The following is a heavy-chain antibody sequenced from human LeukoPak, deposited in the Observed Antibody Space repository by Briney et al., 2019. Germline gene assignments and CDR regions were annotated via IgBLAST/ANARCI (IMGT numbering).Heavy chain of an antibody. V-gene: IGHV3-21*01. CDR2: ISSTSAYI. J-gene: IGHJ5*01. D-gene: IGHD2-8*02. CDR3: ARVAVSGPTGWFDS. CDR1: GFTFSNYA. Sequence: GGSLRLSCAASGFTFSNYALTWVRQAPGKVLEWVSSISSTSAYIHYADSVKGRFTISRDNVDNVVYLEMNGLRAEDTATYYCARVAVSGPTGWFDSWGQGTLVIVSS.